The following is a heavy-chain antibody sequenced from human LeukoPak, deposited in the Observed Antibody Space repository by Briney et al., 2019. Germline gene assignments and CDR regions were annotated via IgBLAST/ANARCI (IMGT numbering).Heavy chain of an antibody. CDR1: GGTFSSYA. CDR2: IIPIFGTA. CDR3: ATGAPTVTALGDAFDI. V-gene: IGHV1-69*05. J-gene: IGHJ3*02. D-gene: IGHD4-17*01. Sequence: SVKVSCKASGGTFSSYAISWVRQAPGQGLEWMGGIIPIFGTANYAQKFQGRVTIATDESTSTAYMELSSLRSEDTAVYYCATGAPTVTALGDAFDIWGQGTMVTVSS.